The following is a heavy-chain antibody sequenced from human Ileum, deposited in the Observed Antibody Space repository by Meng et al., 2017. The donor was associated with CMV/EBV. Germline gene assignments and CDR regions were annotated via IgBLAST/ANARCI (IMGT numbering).Heavy chain of an antibody. CDR1: GFTLSNYE. D-gene: IGHD2-21*01. Sequence: GESLKISCVVSGFTLSNYEMIWVRQAPGKGLKWVSYIDVSGGSTEYGDSVKGRFTMSRDTARNSVDLQMNSLRDEDTAIYYCVRDARVAYSGGAGYGMDVWGQGTTVTVSS. CDR2: IDVSGGST. CDR3: VRDARVAYSGGAGYGMDV. J-gene: IGHJ6*02. V-gene: IGHV3-48*03.